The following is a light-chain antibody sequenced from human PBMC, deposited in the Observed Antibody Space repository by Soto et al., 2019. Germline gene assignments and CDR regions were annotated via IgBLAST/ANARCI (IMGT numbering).Light chain of an antibody. Sequence: QSVLTQPGSVSGSPGQSVTISCTGTSSDVGGYNYVSWYQEQPSKAPKLMIYDVSKRPSGVPDRFSGSKSCNTASLTISGLQAEDEADYYCCSYAGSSSDVFGTGTKVTVL. V-gene: IGLV2-11*01. CDR2: DVS. J-gene: IGLJ1*01. CDR1: SSDVGGYNY. CDR3: CSYAGSSSDV.